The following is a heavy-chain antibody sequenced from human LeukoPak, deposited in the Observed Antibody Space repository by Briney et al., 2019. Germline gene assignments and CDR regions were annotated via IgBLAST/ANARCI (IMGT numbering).Heavy chain of an antibody. CDR1: GFTFSSYA. J-gene: IGHJ6*02. CDR3: TKGSGSYYYYYGMDV. CDR2: ISYDGSNK. Sequence: GGSLRLSCAASGFTFSSYAMHWVRQAPGKGLEWVAVISYDGSNKYYADSVKGRFTISRDNSKNTLYLQMNSLRAEDTAFYYCTKGSGSYYYYYGMDVWGQGTTVTVSS. V-gene: IGHV3-30-3*01. D-gene: IGHD1-26*01.